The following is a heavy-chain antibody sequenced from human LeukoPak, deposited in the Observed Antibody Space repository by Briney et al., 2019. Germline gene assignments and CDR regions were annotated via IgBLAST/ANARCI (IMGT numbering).Heavy chain of an antibody. Sequence: KPGGSLRLSCAASGFTFSTYAMTWVRQAPGKGLEWVSAISGSGGDTDYADSVKGRFTISRDNSKNTLYLQMNSLRAEDTAVYYCAKRGYSNYGALLYCMDVWGKGTTVTVSS. J-gene: IGHJ6*03. CDR2: ISGSGGDT. CDR1: GFTFSTYA. CDR3: AKRGYSNYGALLYCMDV. D-gene: IGHD4-11*01. V-gene: IGHV3-23*01.